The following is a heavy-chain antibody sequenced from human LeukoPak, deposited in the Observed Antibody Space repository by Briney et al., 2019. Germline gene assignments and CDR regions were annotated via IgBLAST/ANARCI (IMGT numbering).Heavy chain of an antibody. J-gene: IGHJ4*02. CDR3: ARVPDYDSSGYFDY. CDR2: IIPIFGTA. D-gene: IGHD3-22*01. Sequence: SVKVSCKASGGTFSSYAISWVRQAPGQGLEWMGGIIPIFGTANYAQKFQGRVTITADESTSTAYMELSSLRSEDTAVYYCARVPDYDSSGYFDYWGQGTLVTVSS. V-gene: IGHV1-69*13. CDR1: GGTFSSYA.